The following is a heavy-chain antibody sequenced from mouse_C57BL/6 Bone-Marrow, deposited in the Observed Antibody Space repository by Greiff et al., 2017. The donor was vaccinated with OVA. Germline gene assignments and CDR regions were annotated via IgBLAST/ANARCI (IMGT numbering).Heavy chain of an antibody. J-gene: IGHJ4*01. D-gene: IGHD4-1*01. V-gene: IGHV5-16*01. CDR1: GFTFSDYY. Sequence: EVKLMESEGGLVQPGSSMKLSCTASGFTFSDYYMAWVRQVPEKGLEWVANINYDGSSTYYLDSLKSRFIISRDNAKNILYLQMSSLKSEDTATYYCARVAWALYYYAMDYWGQGTSVTVSS. CDR3: ARVAWALYYYAMDY. CDR2: INYDGSST.